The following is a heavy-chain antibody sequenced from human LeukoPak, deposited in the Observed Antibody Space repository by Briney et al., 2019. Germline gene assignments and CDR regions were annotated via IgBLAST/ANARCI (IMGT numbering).Heavy chain of an antibody. CDR1: GGSISSGSYY. J-gene: IGHJ6*03. CDR3: ARGNGGDYYYYYMDV. D-gene: IGHD2-8*01. Sequence: SETLSLTCTVSGGSISSGSYYWSCIRQPAGKGLECIGRIYTSGSTNYNPSLKSRVTISVDTSKNQFSLKLSSVTAADTAVYYCARGNGGDYYYYYMDVWGKGTTVTVSS. V-gene: IGHV4-61*02. CDR2: IYTSGST.